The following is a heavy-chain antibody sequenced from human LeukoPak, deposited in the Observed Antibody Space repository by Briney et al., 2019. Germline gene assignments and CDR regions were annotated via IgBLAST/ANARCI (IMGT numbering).Heavy chain of an antibody. CDR3: ARDYYGSGSHDY. Sequence: TGGSLRLACETTGITFSSDGMNWFRQAAWKGMEWVSAISGSGGSTYYADSVKGRFTISRDNSKNTLYLQMNSLRAEDTAVYYCARDYYGSGSHDYWGQGTLVTVSS. CDR2: ISGSGGST. J-gene: IGHJ4*02. V-gene: IGHV3-23*01. CDR1: GITFSSDG. D-gene: IGHD3-10*01.